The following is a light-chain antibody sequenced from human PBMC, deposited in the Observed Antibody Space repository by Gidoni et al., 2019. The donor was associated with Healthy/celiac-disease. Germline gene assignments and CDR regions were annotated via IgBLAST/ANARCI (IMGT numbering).Light chain of an antibody. Sequence: SYELTQPPSVSVSPGQTASITCSGDKLGDKYACWYQQKPGQSPVLVIYQDNKRPSGIPERFSGSNSGNTATLTISGTQAMDEADYYCQAWDSSTVVFGGGTKLTDL. V-gene: IGLV3-1*01. J-gene: IGLJ2*01. CDR1: KLGDKY. CDR2: QDN. CDR3: QAWDSSTVV.